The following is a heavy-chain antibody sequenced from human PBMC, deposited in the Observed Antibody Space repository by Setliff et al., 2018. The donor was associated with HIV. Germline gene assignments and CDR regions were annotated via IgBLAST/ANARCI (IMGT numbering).Heavy chain of an antibody. Sequence: ESGPTLVNPTQTLTLTCTFSGFSLSTSGVGVGWIRQPPGKALEWLALIYWDDDKRYSPSLKSRLTITKDTSKNQVVLTMTNMDPVDTATYYCARIVISSSSNYYYGMDVWGQGTTVTVS. CDR1: GFSLSTSGVG. V-gene: IGHV2-5*02. CDR2: IYWDDDK. J-gene: IGHJ6*02. D-gene: IGHD6-6*01. CDR3: ARIVISSSSNYYYGMDV.